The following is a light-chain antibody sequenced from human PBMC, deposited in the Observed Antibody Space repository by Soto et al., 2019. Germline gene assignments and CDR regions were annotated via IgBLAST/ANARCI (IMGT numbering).Light chain of an antibody. J-gene: IGLJ1*01. CDR1: SSNIGSNY. Sequence: QLVLTQPPSASGTPGQRVTLSCSGSSSNIGSNYVYWYQQLPGTAPKLLIYRNNQRPSGVPDRFSGSKSGTSASLAISGLRSEDEADYYCAAWDDSLSGRYVFGTGTKVTVL. V-gene: IGLV1-47*01. CDR3: AAWDDSLSGRYV. CDR2: RNN.